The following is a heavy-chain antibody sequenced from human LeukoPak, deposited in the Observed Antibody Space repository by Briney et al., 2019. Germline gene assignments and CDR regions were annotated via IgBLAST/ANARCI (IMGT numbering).Heavy chain of an antibody. D-gene: IGHD3-10*01. J-gene: IGHJ5*01. CDR3: ARDRAVSWFDS. V-gene: IGHV3-30*03. CDR1: EFTFSSYS. Sequence: GGSLRLSCAASEFTFSSYSMNWVRQAPGKGLEWVTFISLDGSKKSYADSVKGRFTFSRDDSKNTLYLEMNSLRAEDTAVYYCARDRAVSWFDSWGLGTLVTVSS. CDR2: ISLDGSKK.